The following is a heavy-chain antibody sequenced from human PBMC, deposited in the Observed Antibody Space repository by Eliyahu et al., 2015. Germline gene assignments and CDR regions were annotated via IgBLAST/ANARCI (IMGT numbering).Heavy chain of an antibody. CDR1: GLSFGNFV. CDR3: ARGTYSFDS. J-gene: IGHJ4*02. V-gene: IGHV3-21*03. D-gene: IGHD5-12*01. CDR2: IDASGTYI. Sequence: SGLSFGNFVMNWVRQAPGKGLEWVSSIDASGTYINYAAPVRGRFTISRDHAKNSVYLQMNSLSGEDTGLYYCARGTYSFDSWVQGTLVTVSS.